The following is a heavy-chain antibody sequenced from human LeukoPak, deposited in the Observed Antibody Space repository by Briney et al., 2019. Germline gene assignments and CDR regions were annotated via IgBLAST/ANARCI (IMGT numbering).Heavy chain of an antibody. CDR3: AKGRGWEASYYYYYMDV. D-gene: IGHD1-26*01. CDR2: IRYDGSNK. CDR1: GFTFSTSG. Sequence: GGSLRLSCVASGFTFSTSGMHWVRQSPGKGLEWVAFIRYDGSNKYYTDSVKGRFTISRDNSKNTLYLQMNSLRAEDTAVYYCAKGRGWEASYYYYYMDVWGKGTTVTISS. V-gene: IGHV3-30*02. J-gene: IGHJ6*03.